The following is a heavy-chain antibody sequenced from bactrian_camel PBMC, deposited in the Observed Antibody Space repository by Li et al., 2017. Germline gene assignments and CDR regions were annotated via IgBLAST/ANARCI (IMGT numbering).Heavy chain of an antibody. Sequence: HVQLVESGGGSVQAGGSLKLSCVASRYTSKMAWFRQAPGQEREGVAAIDGRNTNYADSVKGRFTISRDSAKNQVFLEMNGLKPEDTGMYYCAADSVLATFGYWGQGTQVTVS. D-gene: IGHD1*01. CDR1: RYTSK. CDR3: AADSVLATFGY. V-gene: IGHV3S53*01. J-gene: IGHJ6*01. CDR2: IDGRNT.